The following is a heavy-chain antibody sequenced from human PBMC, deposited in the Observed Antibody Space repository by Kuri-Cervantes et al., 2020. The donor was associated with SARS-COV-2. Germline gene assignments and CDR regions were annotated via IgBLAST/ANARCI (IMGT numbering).Heavy chain of an antibody. CDR2: INHSGGT. CDR3: ARGHIGVVPSPILGLGPHYYYYHLDV. Sequence: SETLSLTCAVYGASLTGSHWSWIRQSPGKGLEWIGEINHSGGTKYRPSLRGRVSISIDASKNQVSLKLTSVTAADAAVYYCARGHIGVVPSPILGLGPHYYYYHLDVWGQGTTVTVSS. D-gene: IGHD2-2*01. CDR1: GASLTGSH. J-gene: IGHJ6*02. V-gene: IGHV4-34*01.